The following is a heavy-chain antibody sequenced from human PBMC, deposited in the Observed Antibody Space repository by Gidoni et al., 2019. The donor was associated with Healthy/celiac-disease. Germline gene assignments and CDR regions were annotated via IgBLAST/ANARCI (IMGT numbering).Heavy chain of an antibody. V-gene: IGHV3-21*01. CDR1: GFTFSSYR. Sequence: CAASGFTFSSYRMNWVRQAPGKGLEWVSSISSSSSYIYYADSVKGRFTISRDNAKNSLYLQMNSLRAEDTAVYYCARDRNDFLLPTGGYFDYWGQGTLVTVSS. CDR2: ISSSSSYI. J-gene: IGHJ4*02. D-gene: IGHD3-3*01. CDR3: ARDRNDFLLPTGGYFDY.